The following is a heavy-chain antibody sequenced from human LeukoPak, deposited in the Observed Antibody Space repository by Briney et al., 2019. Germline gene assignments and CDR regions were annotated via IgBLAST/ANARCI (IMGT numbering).Heavy chain of an antibody. V-gene: IGHV3-53*01. J-gene: IGHJ4*02. CDR1: GFTVSGNY. Sequence: GGSLRLSCAASGFTVSGNYMSWVRQAPGKGLEWVSVIYSGGSTYYADSVKGRFTISRDNSKNTLYLKMNSLRAEDTAVYYCASRSVAGTKTPFDYWGQGTLVTVSS. D-gene: IGHD6-19*01. CDR3: ASRSVAGTKTPFDY. CDR2: IYSGGST.